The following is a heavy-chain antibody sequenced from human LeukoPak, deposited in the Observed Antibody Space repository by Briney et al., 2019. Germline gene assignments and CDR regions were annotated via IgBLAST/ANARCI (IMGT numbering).Heavy chain of an antibody. Sequence: GGSLRLSCAASGFTFDDYGMSWVRHVPGKGLEWVSAINWNGGSTGYADSVKGRFTISRDNAKNSLYLQMNSLRAEDTALYHCARAPGGGDRYWYFDLWGRGTLVTVSS. CDR3: ARAPGGGDRYWYFDL. J-gene: IGHJ2*01. D-gene: IGHD2-21*02. CDR1: GFTFDDYG. V-gene: IGHV3-20*01. CDR2: INWNGGST.